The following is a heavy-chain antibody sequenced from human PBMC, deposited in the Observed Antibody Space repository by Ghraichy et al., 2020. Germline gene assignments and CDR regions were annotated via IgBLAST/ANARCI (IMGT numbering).Heavy chain of an antibody. CDR1: GFTFSSFS. D-gene: IGHD2-21*02. J-gene: IGHJ4*02. Sequence: GGSLRLSCAASGFTFSSFSMNWLRQAPGKGLEWVSYISSGSSTTYYADSVKGRFTIFRDDAKNSLYLQMNSLRDDDTAVYYCARNPGLRVDYWGQGTLVTVSS. CDR3: ARNPGLRVDY. V-gene: IGHV3-48*02. CDR2: ISSGSSTT.